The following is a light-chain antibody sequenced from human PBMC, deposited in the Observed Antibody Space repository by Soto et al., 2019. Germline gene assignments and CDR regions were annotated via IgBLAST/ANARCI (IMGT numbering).Light chain of an antibody. J-gene: IGLJ2*01. CDR1: SSDVGGYNY. V-gene: IGLV2-8*01. Sequence: QSALTQPPSASGSPGQSVTIPCTGTSSDVGGYNYVSWYQQHPGKAPKLMIYEVSKRPSGVPDRFSGSKSGNTASLTVSGLQADDEADYYCSSYAGSNNVVFGGGTKLTVL. CDR3: SSYAGSNNVV. CDR2: EVS.